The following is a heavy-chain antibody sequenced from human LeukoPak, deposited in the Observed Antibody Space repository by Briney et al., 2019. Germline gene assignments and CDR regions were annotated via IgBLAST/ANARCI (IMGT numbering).Heavy chain of an antibody. V-gene: IGHV3-53*01. CDR2: IYSGGST. CDR3: AKGPRTMVRGVIIEYFDY. J-gene: IGHJ4*02. D-gene: IGHD3-10*01. Sequence: PGGSLRLSCAASGFTVSSNYMSWVRQAPGKGLERVSVIYSGGSTYYADSVKGRFTISRDNSKNTLYLQMNSLRAEDTAVYYCAKGPRTMVRGVIIEYFDYWGQGTLVTVSS. CDR1: GFTVSSNY.